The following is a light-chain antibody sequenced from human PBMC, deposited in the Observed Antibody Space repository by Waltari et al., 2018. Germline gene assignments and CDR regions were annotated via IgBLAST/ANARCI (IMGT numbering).Light chain of an antibody. J-gene: IGLJ3*02. CDR1: SGHSNNL. CDR3: QTGGHGTWV. Sequence: QLVVTQSPSASASLGASVQLTCTPSSGHSNNLIPWLHQRPEKGPRYLMKVNSDGSHIRGDEIPDRFSGSSSGAERYLTISSLQSEDEADYYCQTGGHGTWVFGGGTKLTVL. CDR2: VNSDGSH. V-gene: IGLV4-69*01.